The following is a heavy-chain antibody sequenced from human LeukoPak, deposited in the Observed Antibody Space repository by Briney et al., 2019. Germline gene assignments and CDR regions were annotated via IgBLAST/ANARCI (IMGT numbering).Heavy chain of an antibody. J-gene: IGHJ4*02. V-gene: IGHV3-23*01. CDR2: IIDSGNSV. D-gene: IGHD1-26*01. CDR1: GFTFSSCA. CDR3: AKDPIFSGSYGVFDY. Sequence: GGSLRLSCAASGFTFSSCAMSWVRQAPGKGLEWVSTIIDSGNSVYYADSAEGRFTISRDNSKNTLYLQMNSLRAGDTAVYYCAKDPIFSGSYGVFDYWGLGTLVTVSS.